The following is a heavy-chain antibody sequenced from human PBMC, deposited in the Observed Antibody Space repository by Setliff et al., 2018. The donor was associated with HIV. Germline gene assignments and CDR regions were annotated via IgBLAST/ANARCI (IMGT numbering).Heavy chain of an antibody. CDR3: ARGHYFKDV. J-gene: IGHJ6*02. V-gene: IGHV3-30*02. Sequence: GGSLRLSCAASVFTFNNYGMNWVRQAPGKGLEWVAFIRYDGSYGYYVDSVKGRFTISRDNAKNSLYLQMNSLRAEDTAVYHCARGHYFKDVWGQGTTVTVSS. CDR1: VFTFNNYG. D-gene: IGHD3-22*01. CDR2: IRYDGSYG.